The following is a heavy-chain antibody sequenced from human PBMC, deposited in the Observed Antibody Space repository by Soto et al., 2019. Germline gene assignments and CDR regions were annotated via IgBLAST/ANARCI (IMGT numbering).Heavy chain of an antibody. J-gene: IGHJ4*02. CDR2: ISGSGGST. Sequence: EVQLLESGGGLVQPGGSLRLSCAASGFTFSSYAMSWVRQAPGKGLEWVSAISGSGGSTYYADSVKGRFTISRDNSKNTLYLQMNSLRAEDTAVYYCAKETRYCSGGSCYDPCDYWGQGTLVPVSS. D-gene: IGHD2-15*01. CDR3: AKETRYCSGGSCYDPCDY. CDR1: GFTFSSYA. V-gene: IGHV3-23*01.